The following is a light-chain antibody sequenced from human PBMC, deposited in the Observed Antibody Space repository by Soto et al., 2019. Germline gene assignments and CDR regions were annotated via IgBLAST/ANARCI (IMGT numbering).Light chain of an antibody. V-gene: IGKV3-20*01. Sequence: EVVLTQSPGTLSLSPGERATLSCRASQSVSSNYVAWYQQIRGQTPRLLIYGASSRATGIPDRFSGSGSGPDFTLTIRRLEPEDFAVYYCQKHGSSPWMLGKGTKVDIK. CDR3: QKHGSSPWM. CDR1: QSVSSNY. J-gene: IGKJ1*01. CDR2: GAS.